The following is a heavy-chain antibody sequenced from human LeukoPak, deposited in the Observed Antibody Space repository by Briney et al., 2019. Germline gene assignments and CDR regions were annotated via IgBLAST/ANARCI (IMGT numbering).Heavy chain of an antibody. D-gene: IGHD4-11*01. V-gene: IGHV4-4*02. CDR3: ARHGVTYFDY. CDR1: SGSISTSNW. CDR2: IHDSGST. Sequence: TSETLSLTCAVSSGSISTSNWWSWVRQPPGKGLEWIAEIHDSGSTNYNPSLKSRVTISVDKSKNQFSLKLNSVTAADTAVYYCARHGVTYFDYWGQGTLVTVSS. J-gene: IGHJ4*02.